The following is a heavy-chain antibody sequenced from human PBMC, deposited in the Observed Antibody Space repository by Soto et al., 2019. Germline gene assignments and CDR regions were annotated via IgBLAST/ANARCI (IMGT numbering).Heavy chain of an antibody. J-gene: IGHJ5*02. CDR1: GGSFSGYY. D-gene: IGHD3-22*01. CDR3: ARGPRLPHEDYYDSSGDP. CDR2: INHSGST. Sequence: SETLSLTCAVYGGSFSGYYWSWIRQPPGKGLEWIGEINHSGSTNYNPSLKSRVTISVDTSKNQFSLKLSSVTAADTAVYYCARGPRLPHEDYYDSSGDPWGQGTLVTVSS. V-gene: IGHV4-34*01.